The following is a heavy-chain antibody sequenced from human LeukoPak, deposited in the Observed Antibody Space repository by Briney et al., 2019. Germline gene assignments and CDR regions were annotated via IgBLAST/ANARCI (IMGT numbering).Heavy chain of an antibody. CDR3: ASISSWYETAEYFQH. CDR2: IYYSGST. D-gene: IGHD6-13*01. CDR1: GGSISSYY. V-gene: IGHV4-59*12. J-gene: IGHJ1*01. Sequence: PSETLSLTCTVSGGSISSYYWSWIRQPPGKGLEWIGYIYYSGSTNYNPSLKSRVTMSVDTSKNQFSLKLSSVTAADTAVYYCASISSWYETAEYFQHWGQGTLVTVSS.